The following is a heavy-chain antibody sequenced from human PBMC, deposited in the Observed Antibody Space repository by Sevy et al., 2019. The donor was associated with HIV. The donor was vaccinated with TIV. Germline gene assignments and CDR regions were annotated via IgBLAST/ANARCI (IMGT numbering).Heavy chain of an antibody. CDR1: GGSVSSGSYY. CDR2: IYYSGST. CDR3: ARASSGYYYFYYYGMDV. J-gene: IGHJ6*02. Sequence: SETLSLTCTVSGGSVSSGSYYWSWIRQPTGKGLEWIGYIYYSGSTNYNPSLKSRVTISVDTSKNQFSLKLSSVTAADMAVYYCARASSGYYYFYYYGMDVWGQGTTVTVSS. V-gene: IGHV4-61*01. D-gene: IGHD3-22*01.